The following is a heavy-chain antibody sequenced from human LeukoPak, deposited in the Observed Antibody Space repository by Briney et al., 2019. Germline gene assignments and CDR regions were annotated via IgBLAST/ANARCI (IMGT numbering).Heavy chain of an antibody. Sequence: SETLSLTCTVSGGSISSGSYYWSWIRQPAGKGLEWSGRIYTSGSTNYNPSLKRRVTISVDTSKNQFSLKLSSVTAADTAVYYCASDLYDFRSGYTSSWGQGTLVSVSS. V-gene: IGHV4-61*02. J-gene: IGHJ4*02. CDR1: GGSISSGSYY. CDR3: ASDLYDFRSGYTSS. CDR2: IYTSGST. D-gene: IGHD3-3*01.